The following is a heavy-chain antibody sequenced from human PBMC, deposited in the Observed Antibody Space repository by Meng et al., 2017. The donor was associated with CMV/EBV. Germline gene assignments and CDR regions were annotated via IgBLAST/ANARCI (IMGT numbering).Heavy chain of an antibody. CDR3: ATSGRVLGWLHPGSGWFDP. Sequence: FAGYQMHWVQQAPGEGLEWMGLVDPEDGETIYAGKFRGRVTITADPPTDTAYMELSSLRSEHTAVYYCATSGRVLGWLHPGSGWFDPWGQGTLVTVSS. D-gene: IGHD3-3*01. J-gene: IGHJ5*02. V-gene: IGHV1-69-2*01. CDR2: VDPEDGET. CDR1: FAGYQ.